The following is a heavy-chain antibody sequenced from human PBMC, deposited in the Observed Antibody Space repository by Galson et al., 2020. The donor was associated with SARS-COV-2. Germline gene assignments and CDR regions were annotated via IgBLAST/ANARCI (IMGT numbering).Heavy chain of an antibody. D-gene: IGHD4-17*01. CDR3: ARDGEATVSSWYFDY. CDR1: GGSVSSHSFY. CDR2: SSYSGST. Sequence: ASETLSLTCTVSGGSVSSHSFYWSWIRQPPGKGLEWIGYSSYSGSTNYNPSLKSRVTMSVDTSKNQFSLKLSFVTAADTAVYYCARDGEATVSSWYFDYWGQGALVTVSS. V-gene: IGHV4-61*01. J-gene: IGHJ4*02.